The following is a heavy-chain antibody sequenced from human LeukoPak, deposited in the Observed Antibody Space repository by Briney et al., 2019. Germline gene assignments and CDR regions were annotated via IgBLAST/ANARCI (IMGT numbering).Heavy chain of an antibody. V-gene: IGHV1-3*01. CDR1: GYTFTSYA. CDR2: INAGNGNT. J-gene: IGHJ2*01. CDR3: ARPYYYGYWYFDL. Sequence: ASVKVSCKASGYTFTSYAMHWVRQAPGQRLEWIGWINAGNGNTKYSQKFQGRVTITRDTSASTAYMELSSLRSEDTAVYYCARPYYYGYWYFDLWGRGTLVTVSS. D-gene: IGHD3-10*01.